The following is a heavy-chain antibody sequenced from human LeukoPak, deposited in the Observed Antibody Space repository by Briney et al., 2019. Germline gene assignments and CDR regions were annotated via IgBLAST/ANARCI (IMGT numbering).Heavy chain of an antibody. CDR3: ARDPQYYDFWSGYYASIGIDY. CDR2: IKQDGSEK. Sequence: GGSLRLSCAASGFTFSSYWMRWVRQAPGKGLEWVANIKQDGSEKYYVDSVKGRFTMSRDNAKNSLYLQMNSRRAEDTAVYYCARDPQYYDFWSGYYASIGIDYWGQGTLVTVSS. V-gene: IGHV3-7*01. CDR1: GFTFSSYW. D-gene: IGHD3-3*01. J-gene: IGHJ4*02.